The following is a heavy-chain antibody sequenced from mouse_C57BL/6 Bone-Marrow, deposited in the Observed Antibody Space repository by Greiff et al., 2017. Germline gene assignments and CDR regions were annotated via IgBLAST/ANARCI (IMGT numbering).Heavy chain of an antibody. V-gene: IGHV1-81*01. CDR1: GYTFTSYG. CDR2: IYPRSGNT. CDR3: ARSRELRLRRDAMDY. D-gene: IGHD3-2*02. J-gene: IGHJ4*01. Sequence: QVQLLQSGAELVKPGASVKLSCTASGYTFTSYGIRWVQQRTGQGLEWIGEIYPRSGNTYYNEKFKGQATLTADKSSSTAYMELRSLRSEDSSVYFCARSRELRLRRDAMDYWGRGTSVTVSA.